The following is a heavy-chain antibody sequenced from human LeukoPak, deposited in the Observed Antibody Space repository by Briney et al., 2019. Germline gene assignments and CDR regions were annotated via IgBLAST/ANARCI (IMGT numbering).Heavy chain of an antibody. D-gene: IGHD6-13*01. CDR3: ARAEQPRENWFDP. CDR2: ISSSSSYI. J-gene: IGHJ5*02. V-gene: IGHV3-21*01. Sequence: GGSLRLSCAASEFTFSSYSMNWVRQAPGKGLEWVSSISSSSSYIYYADSVKGRFTISRDNAKNTLYLQMNSLRAEDTAVYYCARAEQPRENWFDPWGQGTLVTVSS. CDR1: EFTFSSYS.